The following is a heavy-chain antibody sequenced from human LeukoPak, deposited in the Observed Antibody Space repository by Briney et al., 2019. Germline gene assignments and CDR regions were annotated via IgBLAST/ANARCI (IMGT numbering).Heavy chain of an antibody. CDR3: ARILYCTSISCYSS. Sequence: GGSLRLSCAASGFTFSNYWMHWVRQAPGKGLVWVSRIDPDGSNTTYADSVKGRFTISRDNAKNTLYLQMNSLRAEDTAVCYCARILYCTSISCYSSWGQGTLVTVSS. D-gene: IGHD2-2*01. CDR2: IDPDGSNT. CDR1: GFTFSNYW. V-gene: IGHV3-74*01. J-gene: IGHJ1*01.